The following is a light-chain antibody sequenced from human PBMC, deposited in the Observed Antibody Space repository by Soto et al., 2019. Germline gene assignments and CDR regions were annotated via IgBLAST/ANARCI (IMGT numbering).Light chain of an antibody. V-gene: IGKV1-5*03. CDR3: QQFHSFSPT. Sequence: DIQMTQSPSTLSASVGDRVTITCRASQSISSWLDWYQQKPGKAPKLLIYKASSLESGVPSRFNGSDSGTEFTLAISRLQPDNFATYYCQQFHSFSPTFGQGTKVEIK. CDR1: QSISSW. CDR2: KAS. J-gene: IGKJ1*01.